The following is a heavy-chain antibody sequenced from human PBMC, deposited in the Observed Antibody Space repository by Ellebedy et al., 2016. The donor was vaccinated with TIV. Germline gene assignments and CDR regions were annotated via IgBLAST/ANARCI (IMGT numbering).Heavy chain of an antibody. Sequence: GESLKISCKGSGYSFTSYWIGWVRQMPGKGLEWMGIIYPGDSDTRYSPSFQGQVTISADKSISTAYLQWSSLKASDTAMYYCARDYYGSGSYFNHAFDIWGQGTMVTVSS. V-gene: IGHV5-51*01. CDR3: ARDYYGSGSYFNHAFDI. CDR2: IYPGDSDT. J-gene: IGHJ3*02. D-gene: IGHD3-10*01. CDR1: GYSFTSYW.